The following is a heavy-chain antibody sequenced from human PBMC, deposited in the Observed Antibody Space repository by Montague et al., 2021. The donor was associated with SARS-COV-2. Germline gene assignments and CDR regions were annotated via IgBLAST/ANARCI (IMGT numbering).Heavy chain of an antibody. CDR2: IYSGGYN. CDR3: ARVVGRVTDS. J-gene: IGHJ5*01. D-gene: IGHD1-26*01. CDR1: GGSINSITYY. Sequence: TLSLTCTVSGGSINSITYYWSWIRQPAGKALEWIGRIYSGGYNNYNPSLKSRVTMSMDTSKNQFFLNMTSLTAADTAVYYCARVVGRVTDSWGQGTLVTVSS. V-gene: IGHV4-61*02.